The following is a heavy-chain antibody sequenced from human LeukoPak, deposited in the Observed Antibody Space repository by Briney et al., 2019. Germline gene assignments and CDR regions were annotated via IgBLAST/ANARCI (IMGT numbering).Heavy chain of an antibody. Sequence: GASVKVSCKASGYTFTGYYMHWVRQAPGQGLEWMGWINPNSGGTNYAQKFQGRVTMTRDTSISTAYMELSRLRSDDTAVYYCARVLRYFDWSLTFDYWGQGTLVTVSS. CDR1: GYTFTGYY. CDR2: INPNSGGT. J-gene: IGHJ4*02. D-gene: IGHD3-9*01. CDR3: ARVLRYFDWSLTFDY. V-gene: IGHV1-2*02.